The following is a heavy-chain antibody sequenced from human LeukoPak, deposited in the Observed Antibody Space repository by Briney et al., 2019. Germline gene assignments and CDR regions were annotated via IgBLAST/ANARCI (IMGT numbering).Heavy chain of an antibody. CDR2: IIPILGIA. Sequence: SVKVSCKASGGTFSSYTISWVRQAPGQGLEWMGRIIPILGIANYAQKFQGRVTIAADKSTSTAYMELSSLRSEDTAVYYCARGVVGATDDYWGQGTLVTVSS. D-gene: IGHD1-26*01. V-gene: IGHV1-69*02. CDR1: GGTFSSYT. J-gene: IGHJ4*02. CDR3: ARGVVGATDDY.